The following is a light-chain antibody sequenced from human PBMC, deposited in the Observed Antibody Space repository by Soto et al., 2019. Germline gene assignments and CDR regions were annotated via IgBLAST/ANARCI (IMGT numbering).Light chain of an antibody. J-gene: IGKJ4*02. CDR3: QHYNNWPLT. Sequence: EIVMTQCPATLSVSPGERATLSCRASQSVSTKLDWYKQDPGQAPRLLIDGASTRATCIPARFSGSVSGTEFTLTSSSLQSAELAVDYCQHYNNWPLTCGGGTKVDI. CDR2: GAS. CDR1: QSVSTK. V-gene: IGKV3-15*01.